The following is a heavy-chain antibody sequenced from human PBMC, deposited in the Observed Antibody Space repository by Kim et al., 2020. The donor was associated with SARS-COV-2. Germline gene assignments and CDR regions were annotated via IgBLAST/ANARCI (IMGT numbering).Heavy chain of an antibody. D-gene: IGHD6-19*01. V-gene: IGHV1-3*01. J-gene: IGHJ4*02. Sequence: ASVKVSCKASGYTFTSYAMHWVRQAPGQRLEWMGWINAGNGNTKYSQKFQGRVTITRDTSASTAYMELSSLRSEDTAVYYCARLEAQWLGLYFDYWGQGTLVTVSS. CDR2: INAGNGNT. CDR1: GYTFTSYA. CDR3: ARLEAQWLGLYFDY.